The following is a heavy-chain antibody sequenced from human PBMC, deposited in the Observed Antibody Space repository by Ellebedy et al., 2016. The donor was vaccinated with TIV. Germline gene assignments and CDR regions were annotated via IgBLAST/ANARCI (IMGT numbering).Heavy chain of an antibody. V-gene: IGHV3-66*01. CDR1: GFTVSSNY. CDR2: IYSGGST. CDR3: ARGRIRLLDY. D-gene: IGHD5-18*01. J-gene: IGHJ4*02. Sequence: GESLKISCAASGFTVSSNYMSWVRQAPGKGLEWVSVIYSGGSTYYADSVKGRFTISRDNSKNTLYLQMNSLRAEDTAVYYCARGRIRLLDYWGQGTLVTVSS.